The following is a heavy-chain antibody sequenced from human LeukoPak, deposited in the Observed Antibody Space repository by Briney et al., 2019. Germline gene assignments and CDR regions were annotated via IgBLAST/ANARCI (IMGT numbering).Heavy chain of an antibody. CDR2: INPSGGST. V-gene: IGHV1-46*01. Sequence: GASVKVSCKASGYTFTSYYMHWVRQALGQGLEWMGIINPSGGSTSYAQKFQGRVTMTRDTSTSTVYMELSSLRSEDTAVYYCASFSGYYDSSGYLLDYWGQGTLVTVSS. D-gene: IGHD3-22*01. CDR1: GYTFTSYY. CDR3: ASFSGYYDSSGYLLDY. J-gene: IGHJ4*02.